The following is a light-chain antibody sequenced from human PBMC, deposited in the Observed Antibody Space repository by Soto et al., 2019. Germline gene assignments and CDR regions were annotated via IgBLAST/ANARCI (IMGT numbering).Light chain of an antibody. CDR3: SSYTSSSTRR. CDR1: SSDVGGYNY. V-gene: IGLV2-14*01. CDR2: EVS. Sequence: QSALTQPASVSGSPGQSITISCTGTSSDVGGYNYVSWYQQHPGKAPKLMIYEVSNRPSGVSNRFSGSKSGNTASLTISGLQAEDAADYYCSSYTSSSTRRFGGGTKLTVL. J-gene: IGLJ3*02.